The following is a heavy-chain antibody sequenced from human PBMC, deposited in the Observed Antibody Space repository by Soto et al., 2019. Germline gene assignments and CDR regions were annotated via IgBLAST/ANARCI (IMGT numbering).Heavy chain of an antibody. CDR1: GYTFFTYG. Sequence: ASVKVSCKASGYTFFTYGITWVRQAPGQGLEWMGWISTYDSNTDYAQKLQGRVTMTTDTSTRTAYMELRSLRSDDTAVYYCARKSSSSSWFDPWGQGTLVTVSS. V-gene: IGHV1-18*01. CDR2: ISTYDSNT. CDR3: ARKSSSSSWFDP. D-gene: IGHD6-6*01. J-gene: IGHJ5*02.